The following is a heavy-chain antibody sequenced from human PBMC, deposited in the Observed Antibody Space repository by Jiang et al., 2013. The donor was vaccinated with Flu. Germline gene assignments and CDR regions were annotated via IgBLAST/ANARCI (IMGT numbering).Heavy chain of an antibody. CDR2: ISYDGSNK. D-gene: IGHD3-22*01. V-gene: IGHV3-30*01. Sequence: QLVESGGGVVQPGRSLRLSCAASGFTFSSYAMHWVRQAPGKGLEWVAVISYDGSNKYYADSVKGRFTISRDNSKNTLYLQMNSLRAEDTAVYYCARDEDSSGYYGYYFDYWGQGTLVTVSS. CDR1: GFTFSSYA. J-gene: IGHJ4*02. CDR3: ARDEDSSGYYGYYFDY.